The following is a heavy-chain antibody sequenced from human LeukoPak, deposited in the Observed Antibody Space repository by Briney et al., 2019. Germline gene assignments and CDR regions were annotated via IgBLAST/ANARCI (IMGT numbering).Heavy chain of an antibody. Sequence: TGGSLRLSCAASGFTLSSYAMSWVRQAPGKGLEWVSLISGNAGNTYYADSVKGRFTISRDITKNTLYLQMNSLRAEDTAVYYCARAARYYYGMDVWGQGTTVTVSS. V-gene: IGHV3-23*01. CDR3: ARAARYYYGMDV. D-gene: IGHD6-6*01. CDR2: ISGNAGNT. CDR1: GFTLSSYA. J-gene: IGHJ6*02.